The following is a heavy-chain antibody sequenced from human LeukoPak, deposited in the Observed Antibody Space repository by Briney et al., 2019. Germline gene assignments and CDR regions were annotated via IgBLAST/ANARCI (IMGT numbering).Heavy chain of an antibody. CDR3: ARVGGGIYGSVDY. D-gene: IGHD3-10*01. CDR2: IYYSGST. CDR1: GGSISSSSYY. J-gene: IGHJ4*02. Sequence: PSETLSLTCTVSGGSISSSSYYWGWIRQPPGKGLEWIGSIYYSGSTYYNPSLKSRVTISVDTSKNQFSLKLSSVTAADTAVYYCARVGGGIYGSVDYWGQGTLVTVSS. V-gene: IGHV4-39*07.